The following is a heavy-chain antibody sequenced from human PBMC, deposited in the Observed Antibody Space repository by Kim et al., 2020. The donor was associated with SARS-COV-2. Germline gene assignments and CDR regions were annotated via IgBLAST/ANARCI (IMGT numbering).Heavy chain of an antibody. D-gene: IGHD3-16*02. CDR3: SRLIENNGYNYYD. CDR1: GFTFSASA. V-gene: IGHV3-73*01. Sequence: GGSLRLSCAASGFTFSASAMRWVRQASGKGLEWVGYIRSKANNYYYAYAASGTVRITSARADTTNTVYLQRDRVENADTSEYFCSRLIENNGYNYYD. CDR2: IRSKANNYYY. J-gene: IGHJ6*03.